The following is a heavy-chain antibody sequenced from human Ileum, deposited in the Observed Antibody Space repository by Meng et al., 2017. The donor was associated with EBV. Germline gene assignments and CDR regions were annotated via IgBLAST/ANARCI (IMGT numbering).Heavy chain of an antibody. CDR3: RNAFCSAAAGCSDY. CDR1: GGSFRGNY. J-gene: IGHJ4*02. D-gene: IGHD3-3*01. V-gene: IGHV4-34*01. Sequence: QVRLRKWGAGLLKRWGTLSITCADYGGSFRGNYWSWNRQSPGKRLEWIGEINESGSTNYNPSLKSRVTILMDTSKNQFSLKLTSVTAADAAVYYCRNAFCSAAAGCSDYWGQGTLVTVSS. CDR2: INESGST.